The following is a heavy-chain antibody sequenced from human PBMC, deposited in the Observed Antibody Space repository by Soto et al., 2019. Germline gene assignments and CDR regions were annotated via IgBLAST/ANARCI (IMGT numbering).Heavy chain of an antibody. CDR1: GGTFSSYA. D-gene: IGHD6-19*01. Sequence: QVQLVQSGAEVKKPGSSVKVSCKASGGTFSSYAISWVRQAPGQRLEWMGWINAGNGNTKYSQKFQGRVTITRDTSASTAYMELSSLRSEDTAVYYCARDGAVAGNSNFDYWGQGTLVTVSS. CDR2: INAGNGNT. J-gene: IGHJ4*02. V-gene: IGHV1-3*01. CDR3: ARDGAVAGNSNFDY.